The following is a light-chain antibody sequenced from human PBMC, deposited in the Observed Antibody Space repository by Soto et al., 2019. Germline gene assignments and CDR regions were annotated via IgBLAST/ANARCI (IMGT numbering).Light chain of an antibody. Sequence: ALTQPASVSGSPGQSITISCTGTSSDVAFYNHVSWYQQHPGKAPKLLIYEVNNRPSGVSHRFSGSKSGNTASLTISGLQAEDEADYYCSSFASTHTYVFGTGTKV. V-gene: IGLV2-14*01. J-gene: IGLJ1*01. CDR3: SSFASTHTYV. CDR1: SSDVAFYNH. CDR2: EVN.